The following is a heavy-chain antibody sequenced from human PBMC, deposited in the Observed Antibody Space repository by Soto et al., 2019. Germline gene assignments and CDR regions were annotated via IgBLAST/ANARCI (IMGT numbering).Heavy chain of an antibody. CDR3: ARGNDLYYYYYMDV. Sequence: SETLSLTCAVYGGSFSGYYWSWIRQPPGKGLEWIGEINHSGSTNYNPSLKSRVTISVDTSKNQFSLKLSSVTAADTAVYYCARGNDLYYYYYMDVWGKGTTVTVSS. CDR2: INHSGST. J-gene: IGHJ6*03. V-gene: IGHV4-34*01. CDR1: GGSFSGYY. D-gene: IGHD1-1*01.